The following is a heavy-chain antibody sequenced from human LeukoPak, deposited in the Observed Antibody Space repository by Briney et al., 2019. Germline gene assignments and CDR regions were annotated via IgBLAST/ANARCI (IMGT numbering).Heavy chain of an antibody. D-gene: IGHD5-18*01. V-gene: IGHV1-18*01. Sequence: GASVNVSCKATGYTFTSYGISWVRQAPGQGLEWMGWISSNSDNTNYAQKFQGRVTMTRDTSISTAYVELSRLRSDDTAVYYCARDIGSAYRNGLYYCFGMDVWGQGTTVTVSS. J-gene: IGHJ6*02. CDR3: ARDIGSAYRNGLYYCFGMDV. CDR2: ISSNSDNT. CDR1: GYTFTSYG.